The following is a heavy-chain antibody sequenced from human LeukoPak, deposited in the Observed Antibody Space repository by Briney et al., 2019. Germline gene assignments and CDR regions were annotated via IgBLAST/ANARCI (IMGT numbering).Heavy chain of an antibody. V-gene: IGHV4-39*07. CDR2: IYYSGST. CDR1: GGSISSSSYY. CDR3: ARVKGRRGYYDSSGYFDY. Sequence: PSETLSLTCTVSGGSISSSSYYWGWIRQPPGKGLEWIGSIYYSGSTYYNPSLKSRVTISVDTSKNQFSLKLSSVTAADTAVYYCARVKGRRGYYDSSGYFDYWGQGTLVTVSS. J-gene: IGHJ4*02. D-gene: IGHD3-22*01.